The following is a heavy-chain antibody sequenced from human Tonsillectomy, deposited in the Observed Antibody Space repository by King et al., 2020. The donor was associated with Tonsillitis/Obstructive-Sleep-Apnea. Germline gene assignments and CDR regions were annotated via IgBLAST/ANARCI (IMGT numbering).Heavy chain of an antibody. CDR1: GGSISSGTYY. D-gene: IGHD3-22*01. CDR2: IYYSVTT. CDR3: ATIGDYYDSSGINWFDP. J-gene: IGHJ5*02. V-gene: IGHV4-31*03. Sequence: QLQESGPGLVKPSQTLSLTCTVSGGSISSGTYYWSWIRQHPGKGLEWIGYIYYSVTTYYNPSLKSRVTISVDTSKNQFSLNLSSVTAADTAVYYCATIGDYYDSSGINWFDPWGQGTLVTVSS.